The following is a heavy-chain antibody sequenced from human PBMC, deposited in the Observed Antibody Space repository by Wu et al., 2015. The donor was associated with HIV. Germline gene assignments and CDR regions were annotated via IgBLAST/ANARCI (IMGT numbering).Heavy chain of an antibody. CDR1: GYTFTSYY. Sequence: QVQLVQSGAEVKKPGASVKVSCKASGYTFTSYYMHWVRQAPGQGLEWMGIINPSGGSTSYAQKFQGRVTTTRDTSTSTVYMELSSLRSEDTAVYYCARVRYYYDSSGYHPFDYWGQGTLVTVSS. V-gene: IGHV1-46*01. D-gene: IGHD3-22*01. J-gene: IGHJ4*02. CDR3: ARVRYYYDSSGYHPFDY. CDR2: INPSGGST.